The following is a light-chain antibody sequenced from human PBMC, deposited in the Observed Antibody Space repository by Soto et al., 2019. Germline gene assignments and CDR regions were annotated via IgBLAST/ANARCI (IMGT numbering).Light chain of an antibody. CDR3: QQLRMYPST. J-gene: IGKJ4*01. CDR2: AAS. CDR1: QDIAIY. V-gene: IGKV1-9*01. Sequence: IQLTQSPSSLSASVGDRVTITCRASQDIAIYLAWYQQKPGEAPKLLIYAASTLYGGVPSRCSGSGSGTDFALTITSLQAEDFATYYCQQLRMYPSTFGGGTKVEIK.